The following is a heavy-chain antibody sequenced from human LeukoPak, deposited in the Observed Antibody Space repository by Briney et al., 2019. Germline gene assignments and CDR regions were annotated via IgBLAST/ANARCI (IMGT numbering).Heavy chain of an antibody. Sequence: SQTLSLTCTVSGGSISSGDYYWSWIRQPPGKGLEWIGYIYYSGSTYYNPSLKSRVTISVDTSKNQFSLKLSSVTAADTAVYYCAGVSGWPYYFDYWGQGTLVTVSS. CDR1: GGSISSGDYY. CDR2: IYYSGST. D-gene: IGHD6-19*01. J-gene: IGHJ4*02. V-gene: IGHV4-30-4*08. CDR3: AGVSGWPYYFDY.